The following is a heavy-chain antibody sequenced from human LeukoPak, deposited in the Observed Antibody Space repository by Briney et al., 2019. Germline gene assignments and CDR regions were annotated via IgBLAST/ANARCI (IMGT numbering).Heavy chain of an antibody. CDR3: ARGRRFDY. CDR2: IYYSGST. V-gene: IGHV4-39*07. J-gene: IGHJ4*02. CDR1: GGSISSSSYY. Sequence: SETLSLTCTVSGGSISSSSYYWGWIRQPPGKGLEWIGSIYYSGSTNYNPSLKSRVTISVDTSKNQFSLKLSSVTAADTAVYYCARGRRFDYWGQGTLVTVSS.